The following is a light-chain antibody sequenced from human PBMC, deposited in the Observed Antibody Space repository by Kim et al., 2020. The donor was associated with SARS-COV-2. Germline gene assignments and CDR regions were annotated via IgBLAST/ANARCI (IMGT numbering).Light chain of an antibody. J-gene: IGLJ2*01. Sequence: QSVLTQPPSVSAAPGQKVIISCSGNSSNIGSNFVSWYSQLPGTAPKLVIYNNNKRPTGIPDRFSGSKSGTSATLGITGLQTGDEADYYCGTWEDSMSAVVFGGGTQLTVL. V-gene: IGLV1-51*01. CDR3: GTWEDSMSAVV. CDR1: SSNIGSNF. CDR2: NNN.